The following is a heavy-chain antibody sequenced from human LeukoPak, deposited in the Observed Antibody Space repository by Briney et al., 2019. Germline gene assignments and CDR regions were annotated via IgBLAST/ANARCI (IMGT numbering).Heavy chain of an antibody. Sequence: ASVKLSCKASGYTFTSYYMHWVRQAPGQGLEWMGIISPSGGSTSYAQKFQGRVTMTRDTSTSTVYMELSSLRSEDTAVYYCAKTITDDAFDIWGQGTMVTVSS. CDR3: AKTITDDAFDI. J-gene: IGHJ3*02. V-gene: IGHV1-46*01. CDR2: ISPSGGST. CDR1: GYTFTSYY.